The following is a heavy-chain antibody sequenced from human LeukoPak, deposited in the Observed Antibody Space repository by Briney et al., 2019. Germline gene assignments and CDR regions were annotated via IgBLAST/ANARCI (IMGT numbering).Heavy chain of an antibody. CDR1: GFTFSSYA. Sequence: GGSLRLSCAASGFTFSSYAMHWVRQAPGKGLEWVAVISYDGSNKYYADSVKGRFTISRDNSKNTLYLQMNSLRAEDTAVYYCARYYYDSSGSPFNDYWGQGTLVTVSS. J-gene: IGHJ4*02. V-gene: IGHV3-30-3*01. D-gene: IGHD3-22*01. CDR2: ISYDGSNK. CDR3: ARYYYDSSGSPFNDY.